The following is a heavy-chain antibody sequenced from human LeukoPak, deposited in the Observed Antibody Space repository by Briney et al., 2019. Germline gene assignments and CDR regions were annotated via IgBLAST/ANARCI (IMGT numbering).Heavy chain of an antibody. D-gene: IGHD6-19*01. CDR2: IDQHGSES. CDR1: GFTFSDYW. V-gene: IGHV3-7*01. Sequence: GGSLRLSCAVSGFTFSDYWMSWVRQAPGQGLEWVANIDQHGSESNHVDSVKGRFTISRDNAKNSLYLQINSLRDEDTAMYYCARDFSPGGRGAWYDAFDIWGQGTMVTVSS. J-gene: IGHJ3*02. CDR3: ARDFSPGGRGAWYDAFDI.